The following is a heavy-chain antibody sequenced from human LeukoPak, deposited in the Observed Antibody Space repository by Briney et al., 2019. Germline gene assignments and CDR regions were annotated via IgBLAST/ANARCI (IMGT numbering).Heavy chain of an antibody. V-gene: IGHV3-48*01. D-gene: IGHD3-22*01. CDR3: AKERSDSNAYYNFDY. J-gene: IGHJ4*02. CDR1: GFTFSSYS. Sequence: GGSLRLSCAASGFTFSSYSMNWVRQAPGKGLEWVSYISSSSSTIYYADSVKGRFTISRDNAKNSLYLQMNSLRAEDTAMYYCAKERSDSNAYYNFDYWGQGTLVTVSS. CDR2: ISSSSSTI.